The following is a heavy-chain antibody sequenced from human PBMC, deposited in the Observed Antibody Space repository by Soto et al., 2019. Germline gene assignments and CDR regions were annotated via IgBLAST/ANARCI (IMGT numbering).Heavy chain of an antibody. J-gene: IGHJ6*02. CDR1: GGSISSDY. D-gene: IGHD3-16*02. CDR3: ARVSDYYYYYGMDV. V-gene: IGHV4-59*01. Sequence: PSETLSLTCTVSGGSISSDYWSWIRQPPGKGLEWIGYIYYSGSTNYNPSLKSRVTISVDTSKNQFSLKLSSVTAADTAVYYCARVSDYYYYYGMDVWGQGTTVTVSS. CDR2: IYYSGST.